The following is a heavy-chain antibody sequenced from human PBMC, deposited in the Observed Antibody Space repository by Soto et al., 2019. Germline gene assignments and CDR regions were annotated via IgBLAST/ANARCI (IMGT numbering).Heavy chain of an antibody. CDR3: ARDRARDDYIWGSYRDYYYMDV. V-gene: IGHV1-2*04. CDR2: INPNSGGT. CDR1: GYTFTGYY. D-gene: IGHD3-16*02. Sequence: QVQLVQSGAEVKKPGASVKVSCKASGYTFTGYYMHWVRQAPGQGLEWMGWINPNSGGTNYAQKFQGWVTMSRDTSSSTAYMELSRLRSDDTAVYYCARDRARDDYIWGSYRDYYYMDVWGKGTTVTVSS. J-gene: IGHJ6*03.